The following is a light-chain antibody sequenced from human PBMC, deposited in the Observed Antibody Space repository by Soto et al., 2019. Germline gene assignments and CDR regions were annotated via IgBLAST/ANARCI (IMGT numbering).Light chain of an antibody. Sequence: EIVMTQSPATLSVSPGERATLSCRASQSVSSNLAWYQQKPGQAPRLLIYVASTRATGIPARFSGSGSGTEFPLTIRSLQSEDFAFYYCQQYNNWPITFGQGTRLEIK. J-gene: IGKJ5*01. CDR1: QSVSSN. CDR3: QQYNNWPIT. V-gene: IGKV3-15*01. CDR2: VAS.